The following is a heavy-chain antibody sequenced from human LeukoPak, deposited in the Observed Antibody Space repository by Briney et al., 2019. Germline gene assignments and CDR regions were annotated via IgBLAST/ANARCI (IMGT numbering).Heavy chain of an antibody. Sequence: GGSLRLSCAASGFTFSSYSMSWVRQAPGKGLEWVSSITATSTSIYYADSLKGRFTISRDNAKNSLYLQMNSLRAEDTAVYYCARVLRYCSGGSCYYYYMDVWGKGTTVTVSS. CDR2: ITATSTSI. V-gene: IGHV3-21*04. J-gene: IGHJ6*03. CDR3: ARVLRYCSGGSCYYYYMDV. CDR1: GFTFSSYS. D-gene: IGHD2-15*01.